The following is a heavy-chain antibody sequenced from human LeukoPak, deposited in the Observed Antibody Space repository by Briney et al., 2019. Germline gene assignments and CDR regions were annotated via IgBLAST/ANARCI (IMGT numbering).Heavy chain of an antibody. J-gene: IGHJ5*02. CDR1: GDSISSGDYY. CDR3: STYCSSTSCYRNWFDP. Sequence: PSQTLSLTCTVSGDSISSGDYYWSWIRQPPGKGLEWIGYIYYSGSTYYSPSLKSRVTISVDTSKNQFSLKLSSVTAADTAVYYCSTYCSSTSCYRNWFDPWGQGTLVTVSS. V-gene: IGHV4-30-4*01. CDR2: IYYSGST. D-gene: IGHD2-2*02.